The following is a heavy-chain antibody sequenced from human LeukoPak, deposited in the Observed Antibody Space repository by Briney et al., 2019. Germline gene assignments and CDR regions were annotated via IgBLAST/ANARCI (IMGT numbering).Heavy chain of an antibody. CDR2: IYPGDSNT. Sequence: GEPLKFSGQGPGYRFTSYGIAGMGPIPAKGREWMGFIYPGDSNTRYSPSFQGQVTISADKSISTAYLQWSSLKASDTAMYYCATHTRSGWGKIFDYWGQGTLVTVSS. D-gene: IGHD6-19*01. CDR3: ATHTRSGWGKIFDY. J-gene: IGHJ4*02. V-gene: IGHV5-51*01. CDR1: GYRFTSYG.